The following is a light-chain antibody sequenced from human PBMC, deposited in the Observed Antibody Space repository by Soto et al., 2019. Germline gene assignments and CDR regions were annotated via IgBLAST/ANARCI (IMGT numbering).Light chain of an antibody. CDR3: QQYNNWPRT. V-gene: IGKV3-15*01. CDR2: EAS. CDR1: QSVRSN. Sequence: EIVMTQSPGTLSVSPGERATLSCRASQSVRSNLAWYQQKPGQAPRLLIYEASTRATGIPARFSGSGSGTEFTLTISSPQSEDFAVYYCQQYNNWPRTFGQGTKVDVK. J-gene: IGKJ1*01.